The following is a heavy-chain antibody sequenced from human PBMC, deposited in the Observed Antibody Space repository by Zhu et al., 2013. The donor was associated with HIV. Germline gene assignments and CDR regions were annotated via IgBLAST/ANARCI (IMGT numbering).Heavy chain of an antibody. D-gene: IGHD4-17*01. CDR3: ARGGTVPEFWYFDL. CDR2: INPNSGGT. CDR1: GGTFSSYA. Sequence: QVQLVQSGAEVKKPGSSVKVSCKASGGTFSSYAISWVRQAPGQGLEWMGWINPNSGGTNSAQKFRGSVTMTRDTSISTAYMELTRLRSDDTAVYYCARGGTVPEFWYFDLWGRGTLVTVSS. J-gene: IGHJ2*01. V-gene: IGHV1-2*02.